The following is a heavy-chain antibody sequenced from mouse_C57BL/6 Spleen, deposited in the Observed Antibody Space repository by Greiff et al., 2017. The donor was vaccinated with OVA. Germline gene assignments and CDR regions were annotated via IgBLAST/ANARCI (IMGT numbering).Heavy chain of an antibody. Sequence: VQLQQPGAELVKPGASVKLSCKASGYTFTSYWMHWVKQRPGQGLEWIGMIHPNSGSTNYNEKFKSKATLTVDKSSSTAYMQLSSLTSEDSAVYYCARYELGPGYAMDYWGQGTSVTGSS. CDR3: ARYELGPGYAMDY. CDR2: IHPNSGST. V-gene: IGHV1-64*01. D-gene: IGHD4-1*01. CDR1: GYTFTSYW. J-gene: IGHJ4*01.